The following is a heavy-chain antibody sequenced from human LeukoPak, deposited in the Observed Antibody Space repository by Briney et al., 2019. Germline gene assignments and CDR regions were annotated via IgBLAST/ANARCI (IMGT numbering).Heavy chain of an antibody. Sequence: GGSLRLSCAASGFTFSSFWMHWVRQAPGKGLVWVSRVNGDGSSTTYADSVRGRFTISRDSAMNTAYLQMNSLRAEDTAVYYCARPQHGDLYAFDIWGHGTMVTVSS. CDR2: VNGDGSST. V-gene: IGHV3-74*01. D-gene: IGHD4-17*01. CDR1: GFTFSSFW. J-gene: IGHJ3*02. CDR3: ARPQHGDLYAFDI.